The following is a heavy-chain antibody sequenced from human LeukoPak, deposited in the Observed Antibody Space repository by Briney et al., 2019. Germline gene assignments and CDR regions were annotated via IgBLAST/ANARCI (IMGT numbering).Heavy chain of an antibody. Sequence: GGSLRLSCAASGFSVSNSDMHWVRHVIGKGLEWVSVFGSSGDTYYSGSVKGRFSICRGSAKNSLDLQMSGLRAGDTAMYYCARGGPGEALHIWGQGTMVTVSS. CDR1: GFSVSNSD. D-gene: IGHD3-10*01. CDR3: ARGGPGEALHI. V-gene: IGHV3-13*01. J-gene: IGHJ3*02. CDR2: FGSSGDT.